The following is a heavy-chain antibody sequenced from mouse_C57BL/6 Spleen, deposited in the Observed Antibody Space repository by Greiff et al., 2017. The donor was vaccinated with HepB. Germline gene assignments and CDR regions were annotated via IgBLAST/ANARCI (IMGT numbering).Heavy chain of an antibody. Sequence: QVQLKESGPELVKPGASVKISCKASGYAFSSSWMNWVKQRPGKGLEWIGRIYPGDGDTNYNGKFKGKATLTADKSSSTAYMQLSSLTSEDSAVYFCARITTVVATGYFDYWGQGTTLTVSS. CDR3: ARITTVVATGYFDY. V-gene: IGHV1-82*01. CDR1: GYAFSSSW. D-gene: IGHD1-1*01. J-gene: IGHJ2*01. CDR2: IYPGDGDT.